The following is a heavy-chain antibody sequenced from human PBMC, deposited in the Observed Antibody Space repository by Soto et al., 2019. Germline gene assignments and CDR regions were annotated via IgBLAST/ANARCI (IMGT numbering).Heavy chain of an antibody. D-gene: IGHD5-18*01. CDR3: ARRYGYAFDI. Sequence: PSETLSLTCTVSGGSISSYYWGWIRQPPGKRLEWIGYIYYSGTTNYNPSLKSRVTISVDTSKNQFSLKLSSVTAADTAIYYCARRYGYAFDIWGQGTMVTVSS. V-gene: IGHV4-59*08. CDR1: GGSISSYY. J-gene: IGHJ3*02. CDR2: IYYSGTT.